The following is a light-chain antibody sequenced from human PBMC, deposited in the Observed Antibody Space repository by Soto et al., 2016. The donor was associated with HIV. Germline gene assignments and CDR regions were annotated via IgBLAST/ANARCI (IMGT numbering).Light chain of an antibody. V-gene: IGKV1-5*03. CDR3: QQYNSYWT. CDR1: QSISSW. CDR2: KAS. Sequence: DIQMTQSPSTLSASVGDRVTITCRASQSISSWLAWYQQKPGKAPKLLIYKASSLESGVPSRFSGSGSETEFTLTISSLQPDDVATYYCQQYNSYWTFGQGTKVKSN. J-gene: IGKJ1*01.